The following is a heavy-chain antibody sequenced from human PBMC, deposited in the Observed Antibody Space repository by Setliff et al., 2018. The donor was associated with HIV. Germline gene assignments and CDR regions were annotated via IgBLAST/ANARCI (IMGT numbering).Heavy chain of an antibody. V-gene: IGHV4-39*01. CDR3: ARMDITGTWRWFDP. CDR2: IYYSGIT. CDR1: GGSISSSSEY. J-gene: IGHJ5*02. D-gene: IGHD1-7*01. Sequence: PSETLSLTCTVSGGSISSSSEYWGWVRQSPGKGLEWIGSIYYSGITYYNPSLKSRVAISVDTSMNQFSLVVTSVTAGDTAIYYCARMDITGTWRWFDPWGLGTLVTVSS.